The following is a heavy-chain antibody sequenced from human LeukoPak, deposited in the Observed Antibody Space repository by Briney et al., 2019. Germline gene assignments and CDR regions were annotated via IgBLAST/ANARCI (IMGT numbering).Heavy chain of an antibody. CDR1: GFTFSSYS. Sequence: GGSLRLSCAASGFTFSSYSMNWVRQAPGKGLEWVSSISSSSSDIYYADSVKGRFTISRDNAKNSLYLQMNSLRAEDTAVYYCARAGGHYDYVWGSYRLPPEYWGQGTLVTVSS. V-gene: IGHV3-21*01. CDR3: ARAGGHYDYVWGSYRLPPEY. J-gene: IGHJ4*02. CDR2: ISSSSSDI. D-gene: IGHD3-16*02.